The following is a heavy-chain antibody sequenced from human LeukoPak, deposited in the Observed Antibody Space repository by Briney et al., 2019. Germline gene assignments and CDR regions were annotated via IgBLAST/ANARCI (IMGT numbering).Heavy chain of an antibody. Sequence: GGYLRLSCAASGFTFSSYGMHWVRQAPGKGLEWVAVISYDGSNKYYADSVKGRFTISRDNSKNTLYLQMNSLRAEDTAVYYCAKALSITIFGVVIPNPDYWGQGTLVTVSS. CDR1: GFTFSSYG. CDR2: ISYDGSNK. D-gene: IGHD3-3*01. V-gene: IGHV3-30*18. CDR3: AKALSITIFGVVIPNPDY. J-gene: IGHJ4*02.